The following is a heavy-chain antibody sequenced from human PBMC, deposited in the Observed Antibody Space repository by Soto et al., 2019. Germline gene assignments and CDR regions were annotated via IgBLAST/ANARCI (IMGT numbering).Heavy chain of an antibody. J-gene: IGHJ4*02. D-gene: IGHD6-19*01. CDR3: ARVKRIAVAGTCYFDY. CDR2: IYYSGST. CDR1: GGSISISTYY. V-gene: IGHV4-61*01. Sequence: LETLSLTCTVSGGSISISTYYWSWIRQPPGKGLEWIGYIYYSGSTNYNPSLKSRVTISVDTSKNQFSLKLSSVTAADTAVYYRARVKRIAVAGTCYFDYWGQGTLVTVSS.